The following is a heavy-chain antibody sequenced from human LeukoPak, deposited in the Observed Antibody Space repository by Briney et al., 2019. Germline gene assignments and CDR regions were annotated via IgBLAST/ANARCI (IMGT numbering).Heavy chain of an antibody. CDR1: GFTFSTYG. Sequence: GGSLRLSCATSGFTFSTYGFHWVRQAPGKGLEWVADMSYDGSDKDYADSVKGRFTISRDNSKNTLYLQMNSLRVEDTAVYHCARDGPAESGSPLDYWGQGTLVTVSS. CDR2: MSYDGSDK. J-gene: IGHJ4*02. D-gene: IGHD3-22*01. V-gene: IGHV3-30*03. CDR3: ARDGPAESGSPLDY.